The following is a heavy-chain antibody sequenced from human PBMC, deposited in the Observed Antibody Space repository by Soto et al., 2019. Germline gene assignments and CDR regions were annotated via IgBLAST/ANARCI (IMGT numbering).Heavy chain of an antibody. V-gene: IGHV1-69*01. Sequence: QVQLVPSGAEVKKPWSSLKVSCKASGGTFGNSGVSWVRQAPGQGPEWMGGIIPIFDTTNYAQKFQGRVTMSADDSTSYMALSSLRSEDTAVYYCARAPLLSAETLHENYFDDWGQGTQVTVSS. CDR2: IIPIFDTT. D-gene: IGHD2-15*01. J-gene: IGHJ4*02. CDR1: GGTFGNSG. CDR3: ARAPLLSAETLHENYFDD.